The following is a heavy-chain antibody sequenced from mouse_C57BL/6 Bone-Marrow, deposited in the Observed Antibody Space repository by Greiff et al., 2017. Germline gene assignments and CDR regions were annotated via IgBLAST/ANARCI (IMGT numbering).Heavy chain of an antibody. Sequence: EVKLMESGGGLVKPGGSLKLSCAASGFTFSSYAMSWVRQTPEKRLEWVATISDGGSYTYYPDNVKGRFTISRDNAKNNLYLQMSHLKSEDTAMYYCARSKSTMITTWAYWGQGTLVTVSA. CDR3: ARSKSTMITTWAY. D-gene: IGHD2-4*01. CDR1: GFTFSSYA. V-gene: IGHV5-4*03. CDR2: ISDGGSYT. J-gene: IGHJ3*01.